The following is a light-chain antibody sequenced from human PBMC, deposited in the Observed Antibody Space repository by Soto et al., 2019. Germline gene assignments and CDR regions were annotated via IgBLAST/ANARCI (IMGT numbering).Light chain of an antibody. CDR3: SSYAVSNTLDV. CDR2: EGS. J-gene: IGLJ1*01. CDR1: SGEVGSFNL. Sequence: QSVLTQPASVSGSPGQSITISCTGTSGEVGSFNLVSWYQQHPGKAPKLIIYEGSKRPSGVSNRFSGSKSGNTASLTISGLKVVDYADYYCSSYAVSNTLDVFGPVTKDTVL. V-gene: IGLV2-23*03.